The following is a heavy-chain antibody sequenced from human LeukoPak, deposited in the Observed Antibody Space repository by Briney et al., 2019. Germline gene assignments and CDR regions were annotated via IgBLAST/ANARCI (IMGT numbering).Heavy chain of an antibody. CDR1: GGSISSGTYY. Sequence: PSETLSLTCIVSGGSISSGTYYWSWIRQPAGKGLEWIGRIYTSGNTNYNPSLKSRVTISVDTSKNQFSLKLRSVTAADTAVYYCANPEGYYYDSSGYHTPVVDYWGQGTLVTVSS. D-gene: IGHD3-22*01. CDR3: ANPEGYYYDSSGYHTPVVDY. J-gene: IGHJ4*02. CDR2: IYTSGNT. V-gene: IGHV4-61*02.